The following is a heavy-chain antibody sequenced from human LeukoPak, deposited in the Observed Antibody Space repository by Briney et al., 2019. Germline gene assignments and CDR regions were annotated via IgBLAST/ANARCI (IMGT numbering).Heavy chain of an antibody. CDR1: GFTFSSYS. Sequence: GGSLRLSCAASGFTFSSYSMNWVRQAPGKGLEWVSAISGSGGSTYYADSVKGRFTISRDNSKNTLYLQMNSLRAEDTAVYYCAKAESYYYDSSGLDIWGQGTMVTVSS. J-gene: IGHJ3*02. D-gene: IGHD3-22*01. CDR2: ISGSGGST. CDR3: AKAESYYYDSSGLDI. V-gene: IGHV3-23*01.